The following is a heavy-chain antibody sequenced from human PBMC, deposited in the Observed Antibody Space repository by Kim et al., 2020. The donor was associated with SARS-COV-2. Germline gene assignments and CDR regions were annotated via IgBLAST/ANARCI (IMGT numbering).Heavy chain of an antibody. CDR2: IKQDASVI. J-gene: IGHJ3*02. CDR3: ARPYLGGSFYI. V-gene: IGHV3-7*01. Sequence: GGSLRLSCAASGFTFSSYWMSWVRQAPGKGLEWVASIKQDASVISYVDSVRGRFTISRDNAKNSLSLQMDSLRAEDTALYFCARPYLGGSFYIWGHGTMV. CDR1: GFTFSSYW. D-gene: IGHD3-16*01.